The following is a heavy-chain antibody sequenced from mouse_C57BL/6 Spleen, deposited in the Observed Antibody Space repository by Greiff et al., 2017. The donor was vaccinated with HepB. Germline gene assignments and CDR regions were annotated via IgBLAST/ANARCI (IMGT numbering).Heavy chain of an antibody. CDR2: FYPRDGST. CDR3: AREYYGSSGYFDV. D-gene: IGHD1-1*01. CDR1: GYTFTSYD. J-gene: IGHJ1*03. Sequence: QVQLQQSGPELVKPGASVKLSCKASGYTFTSYDINWVKQRPGQGLEWIGWFYPRDGSTKYNEKFKGKATLTVDTSSSTAYLELHSLTSEDSAVYFCAREYYGSSGYFDVWGTGTTVTVSS. V-gene: IGHV1-85*01.